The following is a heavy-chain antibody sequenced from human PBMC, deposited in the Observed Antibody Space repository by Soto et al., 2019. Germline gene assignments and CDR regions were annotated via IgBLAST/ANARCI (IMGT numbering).Heavy chain of an antibody. Sequence: EVQLVESGGGLVKPGGSLRLSCAASGFTFSSYSMKWVRQAPGKGLEWVSSISSSSSYIYYADSVKGRFTISRDNAKNSLYLQMNSLRAEDTAVYYCASGYSSGWTFDYWGQGTLVTVSS. CDR3: ASGYSSGWTFDY. CDR1: GFTFSSYS. J-gene: IGHJ4*02. V-gene: IGHV3-21*01. D-gene: IGHD6-19*01. CDR2: ISSSSSYI.